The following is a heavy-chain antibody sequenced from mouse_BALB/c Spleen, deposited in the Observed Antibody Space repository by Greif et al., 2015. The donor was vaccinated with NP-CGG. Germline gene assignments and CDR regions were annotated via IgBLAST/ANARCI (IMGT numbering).Heavy chain of an antibody. CDR2: ISSGGST. J-gene: IGHJ4*01. D-gene: IGHD2-4*01. CDR3: ARGPLSTMITTTVYYYAMDY. V-gene: IGHV5-6-5*01. CDR1: GFTFSSYA. Sequence: DVKLVESGGGLVKPGGSLKLSCAASGFTFSSYATSWVRQTPEKRLEWVASISSGGSTYYPDSMKGRFTISRDNARNILYLQMSSLRSEDTAMYYCARGPLSTMITTTVYYYAMDYWGQGTSVTVSS.